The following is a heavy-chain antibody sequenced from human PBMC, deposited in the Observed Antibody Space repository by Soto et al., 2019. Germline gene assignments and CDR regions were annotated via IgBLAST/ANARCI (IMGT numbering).Heavy chain of an antibody. J-gene: IGHJ6*02. CDR3: AKSYGDYPLYYYGMDV. CDR1: GFTFSSYA. D-gene: IGHD4-17*01. CDR2: ISGSGGST. V-gene: IGHV3-23*01. Sequence: SLRLSCAASGFTFSSYAMSWVRQAPGKGLEWVSAISGSGGSTYYADSVKGRFTISRDNSKNTLYLQMNSLRAEDTAVYYCAKSYGDYPLYYYGMDVWGQGTTVTVSS.